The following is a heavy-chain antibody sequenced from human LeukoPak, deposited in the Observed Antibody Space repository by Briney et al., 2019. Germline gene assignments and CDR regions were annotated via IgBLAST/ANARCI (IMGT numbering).Heavy chain of an antibody. CDR2: ISAYNGNT. Sequence: APVKVSCKASGYTFTSYGISWVRQAPGQGLEWMGGISAYNGNTNYAQKLQGRVTMTTDTSTSTAYMELRSLRSDDTAVYYCAREGIYDILTSMDYWGQGTLVTVSS. CDR3: AREGIYDILTSMDY. V-gene: IGHV1-18*01. CDR1: GYTFTSYG. J-gene: IGHJ4*02. D-gene: IGHD3-9*01.